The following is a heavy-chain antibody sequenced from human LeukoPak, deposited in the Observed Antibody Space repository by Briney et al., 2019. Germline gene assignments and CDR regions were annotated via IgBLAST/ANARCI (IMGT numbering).Heavy chain of an antibody. V-gene: IGHV1-18*01. D-gene: IGHD2-15*01. CDR1: GYTFTSYG. CDR2: ISAYNGNT. Sequence: GASVKVSCKASGYTFTSYGISWVRQAPGQGLEWMGWISAYNGNTNYAQKLQGRVTMTRDTSTSTVYMELSRLISEDTAIYYCASTDCSGGSCFMFDWWGQGTLVTVSS. J-gene: IGHJ4*02. CDR3: ASTDCSGGSCFMFDW.